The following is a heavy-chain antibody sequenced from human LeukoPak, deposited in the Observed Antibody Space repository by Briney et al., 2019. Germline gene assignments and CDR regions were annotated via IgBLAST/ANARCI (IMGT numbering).Heavy chain of an antibody. CDR3: VKDALVVPVSMGPPEVDY. V-gene: IGHV3-23*01. CDR2: ISGGGGST. CDR1: GFTFSSYV. Sequence: GGSLRLSCAASGFTFSSYVMSWVRQAPGKGPEWFSAISGGGGSTYYADSVKVRFTISRDNSKNTLSLQMNSLRAEDTAVYYCVKDALVVPVSMGPPEVDYWGQGTLVTVSS. J-gene: IGHJ4*02. D-gene: IGHD2/OR15-2a*01.